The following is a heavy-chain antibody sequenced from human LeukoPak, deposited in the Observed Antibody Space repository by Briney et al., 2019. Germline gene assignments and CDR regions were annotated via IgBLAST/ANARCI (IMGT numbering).Heavy chain of an antibody. J-gene: IGHJ2*01. CDR2: IYTSGST. CDR1: GGSISSGSYY. Sequence: PSETLSLTCTVSGGSISSGSYYWSWIRQPAGKGLEWIGHIYTSGSTNYNPSLKSRVTMSVDTSKNQFSLKLSSVTAADTAVYYCVRRAMSSGYDGWYFDLWGRGTLVTVSS. D-gene: IGHD3-22*01. CDR3: VRRAMSSGYDGWYFDL. V-gene: IGHV4-61*09.